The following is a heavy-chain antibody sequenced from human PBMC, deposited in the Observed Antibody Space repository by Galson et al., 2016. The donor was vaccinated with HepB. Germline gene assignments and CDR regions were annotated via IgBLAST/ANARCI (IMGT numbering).Heavy chain of an antibody. CDR1: GFTFNNYA. J-gene: IGHJ4*02. CDR3: AKGTAASSKYYFDF. Sequence: SLRLSCAASGFTFNNYAMSWVRQAPGEGLGWVSAISGSGVTTYYADSVKGRFSISRDNSKNTLYLHINSLRAEDTAVYYCAKGTAASSKYYFDFWGQGAPVTASS. V-gene: IGHV3-23*01. CDR2: ISGSGVTT. D-gene: IGHD6-13*01.